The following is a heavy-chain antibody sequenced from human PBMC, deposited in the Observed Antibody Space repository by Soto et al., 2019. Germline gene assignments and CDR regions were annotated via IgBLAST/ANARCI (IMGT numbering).Heavy chain of an antibody. CDR1: GYTFTVYY. CDR2: INPNSGGT. J-gene: IGHJ4*02. D-gene: IGHD2-15*01. CDR3: ARDLRRLRGTLTHSDY. V-gene: IGHV1-2*02. Sequence: ASVKVSCKASGYTFTVYYMHCVLQSPLQGLEWMGCINPNSGGTNYAQKFQGRVTMTRDTSISTAYMELSRLRSDDTAVYYCARDLRRLRGTLTHSDYWGQGTLVTVSS.